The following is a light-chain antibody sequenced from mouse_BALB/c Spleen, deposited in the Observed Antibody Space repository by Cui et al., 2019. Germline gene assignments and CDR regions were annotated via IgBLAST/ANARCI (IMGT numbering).Light chain of an antibody. J-gene: IGKJ1*01. CDR3: VQYAQFPPT. Sequence: DTMMTQSPSYMSVSLGDPVSITCHVSQGIGNNIGWLQQRPGRSFKGLIYHGYNLEDGVPSRFSGSGSGADYSLTISNLESEYFADYYCVQYAQFPPTFGGGTKLEIK. CDR1: QGIGNN. CDR2: HGY. V-gene: IGKV14-100*01.